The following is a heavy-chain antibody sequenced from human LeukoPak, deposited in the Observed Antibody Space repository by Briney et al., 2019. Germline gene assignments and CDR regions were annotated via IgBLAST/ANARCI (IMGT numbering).Heavy chain of an antibody. CDR3: ARDTNPSSSSGYYGSGSYYNPLDY. D-gene: IGHD3-10*01. V-gene: IGHV1-46*03. CDR2: INPSGGST. Sequence: RASVKVSCKASGYTFTSYYMHWVRQAPGQGLEWMGIINPSGGSTSYAQKFQGRVTMTRDTSTSTVYVELSSLRSEDTAVYYCARDTNPSSSSGYYGSGSYYNPLDYWGQGTLVTVSS. J-gene: IGHJ4*02. CDR1: GYTFTSYY.